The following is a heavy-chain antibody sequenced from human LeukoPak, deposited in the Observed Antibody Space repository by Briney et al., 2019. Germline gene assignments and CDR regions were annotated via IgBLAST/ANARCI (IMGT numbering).Heavy chain of an antibody. V-gene: IGHV1-46*01. CDR1: GYTFTSYY. CDR3: AVPSPRGYYYGMDV. J-gene: IGHJ6*02. D-gene: IGHD3-10*01. CDR2: INPSGGST. Sequence: ASVKVSCKASGYTFTSYYMHWVRQAPGQGLEWMGIINPSGGSTSYAQKFQGRVTITRDMSTSTAYMELSSLRSDDTAVYYCAVPSPRGYYYGMDVWGQGTTVTVSS.